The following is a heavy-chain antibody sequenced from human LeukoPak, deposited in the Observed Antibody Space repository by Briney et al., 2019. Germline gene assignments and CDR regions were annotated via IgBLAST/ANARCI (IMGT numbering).Heavy chain of an antibody. V-gene: IGHV7-4-1*02. CDR1: GYTFNKYA. CDR2: INTNTGNP. CDR3: TLGSY. J-gene: IGHJ4*02. Sequence: ASVKVSCKPSGYTFNKYAINWVRQAPGQGLEWMGWINTNTGNPSYARDFTGRFVFSFDTSVNSAFLQINNLKAEDTAFYYCTLGSYWGQGTLVTVSS. D-gene: IGHD3-10*01.